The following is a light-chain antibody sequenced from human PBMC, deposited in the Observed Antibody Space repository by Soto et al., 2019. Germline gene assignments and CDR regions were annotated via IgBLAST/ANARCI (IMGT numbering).Light chain of an antibody. CDR1: SSDVGGYNY. CDR2: EVS. J-gene: IGLJ1*01. Sequence: QSALTQPASVSGSPGQSITISCTGTSSDVGGYNYVSWYQQHPGKAPKLMISEVSNRPSGVSNRFSGSKSANTASLTISGLQTEDEADYYCGSYTSSSTYVFGPGTKVTVL. V-gene: IGLV2-14*01. CDR3: GSYTSSSTYV.